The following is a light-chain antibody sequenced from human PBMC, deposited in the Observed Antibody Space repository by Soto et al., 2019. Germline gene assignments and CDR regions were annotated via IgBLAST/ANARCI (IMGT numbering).Light chain of an antibody. J-gene: IGKJ1*01. Sequence: DIQMTQSPSTLSASVGDRVTITCRACQSISSWLAWYQQKPGKAPKLLIYKASSLESGVPSRFSGSGSGTEFTLTISSLQPDDFATYYCHQYNSYSWTFGQGTKVEI. V-gene: IGKV1-5*03. CDR1: QSISSW. CDR2: KAS. CDR3: HQYNSYSWT.